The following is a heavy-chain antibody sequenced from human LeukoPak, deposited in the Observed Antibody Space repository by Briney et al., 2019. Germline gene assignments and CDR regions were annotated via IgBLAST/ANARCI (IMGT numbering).Heavy chain of an antibody. CDR2: INPNSGGT. Sequence: ASVKVSCKGSGYTFTGYYMHWVRQAPGQGLEWMGWINPNSGGTNYAQKFQSRVTMTSDTSISTAYMELSRLRSDNTAVYYCARDLYGGTSATFDYWGQGTLVTVSS. CDR3: ARDLYGGTSATFDY. CDR1: GYTFTGYY. J-gene: IGHJ4*02. V-gene: IGHV1-2*02. D-gene: IGHD4-23*01.